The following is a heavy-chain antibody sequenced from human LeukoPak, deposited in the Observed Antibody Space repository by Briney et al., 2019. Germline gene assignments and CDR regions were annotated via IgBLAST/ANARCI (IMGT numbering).Heavy chain of an antibody. J-gene: IGHJ4*02. CDR1: GFTFSSYA. D-gene: IGHD3-22*01. Sequence: GGSLRLSCAASGFTFSSYAMSWVRQAPGKGLEWVSSISGSGGSTYYADSVKGRFTISRDNSKNTLYLQMNSLRAEDTAVYYCARSNYYDSGGYYPRFDYWGQGTLVTVSS. V-gene: IGHV3-23*01. CDR2: ISGSGGST. CDR3: ARSNYYDSGGYYPRFDY.